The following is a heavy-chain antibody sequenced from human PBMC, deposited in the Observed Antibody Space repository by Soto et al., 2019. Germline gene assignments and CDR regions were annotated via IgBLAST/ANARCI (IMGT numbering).Heavy chain of an antibody. D-gene: IGHD1-1*01. V-gene: IGHV3-11*05. CDR2: ITSSSSYT. CDR1: GSSFRDYY. Sequence: QVQLVESGGGLVQPGGSLRLSCAASGSSFRDYYVSWIRQSPGKGLEWLSYITSSSSYTHYADSVKGRFTISRDNAKNSLYLQMNSLRAEDTAVYYCTGGQDNLAVNFDFWGQGTPVTVSS. J-gene: IGHJ4*02. CDR3: TGGQDNLAVNFDF.